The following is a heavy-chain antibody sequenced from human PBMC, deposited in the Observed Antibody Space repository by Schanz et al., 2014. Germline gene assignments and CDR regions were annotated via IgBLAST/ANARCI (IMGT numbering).Heavy chain of an antibody. CDR3: ARDAADFYDILTEEDY. J-gene: IGHJ4*02. CDR1: GYTFSSHG. V-gene: IGHV1-3*04. CDR2: INTANGNA. D-gene: IGHD3-9*01. Sequence: QVQLVQSGAEVKKPGASVKVSCKASGYTFSSHGIHWLRQAPGQSLEWMGWINTANGNAKYSANFQGRVTITRDTSASTAYMELRSLRSDDTAVYYCARDAADFYDILTEEDYWGQGTLVTVAS.